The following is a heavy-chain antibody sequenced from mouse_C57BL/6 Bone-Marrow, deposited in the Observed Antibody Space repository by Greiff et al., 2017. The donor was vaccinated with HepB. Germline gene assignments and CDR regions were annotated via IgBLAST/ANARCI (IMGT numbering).Heavy chain of an antibody. J-gene: IGHJ4*01. CDR1: GFSLTSYG. Sequence: VKLQESGPGLVQPSQSLSITCTVSGFSLTSYGVHWVRQSPGKGLEWLGVIWRGGSTDYNAAFMSRLSITKDNSKSQVFFKMNSLQADDTAIYYCAKGCYYGSSSYYYAMDYWGQGTSVTVSS. CDR3: AKGCYYGSSSYYYAMDY. V-gene: IGHV2-5*01. D-gene: IGHD1-1*01. CDR2: IWRGGST.